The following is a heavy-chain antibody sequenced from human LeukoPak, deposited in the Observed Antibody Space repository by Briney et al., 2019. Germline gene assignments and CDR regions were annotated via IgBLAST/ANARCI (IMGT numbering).Heavy chain of an antibody. CDR3: ARARVNFWSGSYHVTAPADY. CDR1: GFNVSSTY. D-gene: IGHD3-3*01. V-gene: IGHV3-21*01. CDR2: ISSSSSYI. Sequence: GGSLRLSCVASGFNVSSTYMNWVRQAPGKGLEWVSSISSSSSYIYYADSVKGRFTISRDNAKNSLYLQVNSLRAEDTAEYYCARARVNFWSGSYHVTAPADYWGQGTLVTVSS. J-gene: IGHJ4*02.